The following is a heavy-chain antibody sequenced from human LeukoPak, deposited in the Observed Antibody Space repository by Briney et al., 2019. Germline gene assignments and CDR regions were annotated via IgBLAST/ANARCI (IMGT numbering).Heavy chain of an antibody. CDR1: GFTFSSYG. CDR3: AKVNYYESSGYYDY. CDR2: ISTDGNDK. Sequence: GGSLRLSCAASGFTFSSYGMHWVRQAPGKGLEWVAVISTDGNDKYYADSVKGRFTVSRDNSKNTLYLQMNSLRAEDTAVYFCAKVNYYESSGYYDYWGQGTLVTVSS. J-gene: IGHJ4*02. D-gene: IGHD3-22*01. V-gene: IGHV3-30*18.